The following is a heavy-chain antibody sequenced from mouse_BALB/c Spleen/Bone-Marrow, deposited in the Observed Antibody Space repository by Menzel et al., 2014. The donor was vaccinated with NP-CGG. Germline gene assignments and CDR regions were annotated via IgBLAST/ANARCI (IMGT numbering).Heavy chain of an antibody. D-gene: IGHD1-1*01. CDR2: IDPSDSYT. CDR1: GYTFTSYW. Sequence: VKLQESGAELVKPGASVKLSCKASGYTFTSYWMHWVKQRPGQGLEWIGEIDPSDSYTNYNQKFKGKATLTVDKSSSTAYMQLSSLTSEDSAVYYCARDSITTVAATDYWGQGTTLTVSS. V-gene: IGHV1-69*02. CDR3: ARDSITTVAATDY. J-gene: IGHJ2*01.